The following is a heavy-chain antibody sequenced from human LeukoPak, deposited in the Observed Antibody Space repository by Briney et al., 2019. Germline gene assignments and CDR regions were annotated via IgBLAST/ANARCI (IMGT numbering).Heavy chain of an antibody. CDR1: GGSISSHY. V-gene: IGHV4-59*11. J-gene: IGHJ4*02. D-gene: IGHD3-16*01. CDR3: AREDGGY. CDR2: IYYSGST. Sequence: SETLSLTCTVSGGSISSHYWSWIRQPPGKGLEWIGDIYYSGSTNYNPSLKSRGTISVDTSKNQFSLKLSSVTAADTAVYYCAREDGGYWGQGTLVTVSS.